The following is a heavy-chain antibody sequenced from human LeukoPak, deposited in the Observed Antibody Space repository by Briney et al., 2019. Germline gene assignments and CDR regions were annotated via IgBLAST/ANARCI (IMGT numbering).Heavy chain of an antibody. Sequence: GGSLRLSCAASGFTFSNYWMHWVRQAPGKGLVWVSRINSDGSSTRYADSVKGRFTISRDNTKNTLYLQMNSLIAEDTAVYYCTRELDWLPTLAYWSQGTLVTVSS. CDR1: GFTFSNYW. J-gene: IGHJ4*02. V-gene: IGHV3-74*01. CDR2: INSDGSST. D-gene: IGHD3-9*01. CDR3: TRELDWLPTLAY.